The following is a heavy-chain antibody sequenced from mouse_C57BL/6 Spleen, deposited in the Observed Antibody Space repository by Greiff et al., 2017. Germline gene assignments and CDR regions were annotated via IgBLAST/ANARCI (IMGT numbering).Heavy chain of an antibody. J-gene: IGHJ3*01. CDR2: INPSTGGT. V-gene: IGHV1-42*01. Sequence: EVQLVESGPELVKPGASVKISCKASGYSFTGYYMNWVKQSPEKSLEWIGEINPSTGGTTYNQKFKAKATLTVDKPSITAYMQLKSLTSEDSAAYYCARGGTYWGQGTLVTVSA. CDR1: GYSFTGYY. CDR3: ARGGTY.